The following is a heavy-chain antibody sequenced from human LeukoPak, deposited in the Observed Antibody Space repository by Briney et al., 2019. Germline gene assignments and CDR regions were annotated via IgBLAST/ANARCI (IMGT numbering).Heavy chain of an antibody. CDR1: GFSFSSYY. Sequence: GGSLRLSCAASGFSFSSYYMYWVRQAPEKGLVWVSRTKTEGSSTAYADSVKGRFTISRDNAKNTLYLQMNSLRAEDTAVYYCVAYNWNYPDYWGQGTLVTVSS. V-gene: IGHV3-74*01. CDR3: VAYNWNYPDY. CDR2: TKTEGSST. D-gene: IGHD1-20*01. J-gene: IGHJ4*02.